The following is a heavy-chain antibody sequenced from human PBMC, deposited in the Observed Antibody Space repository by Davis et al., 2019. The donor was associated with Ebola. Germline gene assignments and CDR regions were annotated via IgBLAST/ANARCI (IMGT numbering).Heavy chain of an antibody. CDR3: ARELVVYAMGYYYYYGMDV. J-gene: IGHJ6*02. Sequence: GESLKISCAASGFTFSDYYMSWIRQAPGKGLEWVSYISSSGSTIYYADSVKGRFTISRDNAKNSLYLQMNSLRAEETAVYYCARELVVYAMGYYYYYGMDVWGQGTTVTVSS. CDR2: ISSSGSTI. D-gene: IGHD2-8*02. CDR1: GFTFSDYY. V-gene: IGHV3-11*04.